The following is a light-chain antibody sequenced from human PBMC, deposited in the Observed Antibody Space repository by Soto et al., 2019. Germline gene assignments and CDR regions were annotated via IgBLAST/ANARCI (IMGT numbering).Light chain of an antibody. V-gene: IGKV3-20*01. Sequence: EVMLTQSPGTLSLSPGERATLSCRASQTVDTNYLAWYQQIPGQAPRLLIYGASTRATGIPDRFSGSGSGTDFTLTISRLDPEDSAVYYCQQYATSPWTFGQGTKVDIK. CDR1: QTVDTNY. CDR3: QQYATSPWT. J-gene: IGKJ1*01. CDR2: GAS.